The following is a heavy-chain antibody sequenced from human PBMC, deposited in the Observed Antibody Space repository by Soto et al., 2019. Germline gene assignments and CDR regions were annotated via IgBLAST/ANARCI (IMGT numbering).Heavy chain of an antibody. CDR2: IYYSGST. Sequence: SETLSLTCTVSGGSISSSSYYWGWIRQPPGKGLEWIGSIYYSGSTYYNPSLKSRVTISVDTSKNQFSLKLSSVTAADTAVYYCARDSSSWYLSWFDPWGQGTLVTVSS. CDR1: GGSISSSSYY. CDR3: ARDSSSWYLSWFDP. D-gene: IGHD6-13*01. V-gene: IGHV4-39*02. J-gene: IGHJ5*02.